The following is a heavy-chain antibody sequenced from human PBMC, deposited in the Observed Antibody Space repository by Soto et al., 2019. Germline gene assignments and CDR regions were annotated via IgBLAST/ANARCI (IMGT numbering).Heavy chain of an antibody. CDR1: GGSISSGGYY. J-gene: IGHJ6*03. D-gene: IGHD3-3*01. CDR3: ARGTSDDFWSGYELYYYYYMDV. V-gene: IGHV4-31*03. CDR2: IYYSGST. Sequence: QVQLQESGPGLVKPSQTLSLTCTVSGGSISSGGYYWSWIRQHPGKGLEWIGYIYYSGSTYYNPSPKSRVTISVDTSKNQFSLKLSSVTAADTAVYYCARGTSDDFWSGYELYYYYYMDVWGKGTTVTVSS.